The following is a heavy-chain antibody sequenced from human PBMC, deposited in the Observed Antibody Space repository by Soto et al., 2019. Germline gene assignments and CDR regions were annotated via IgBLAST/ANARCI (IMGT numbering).Heavy chain of an antibody. CDR3: ANIFWYGDPEY. Sequence: EVQLLESGGGLVQPGGSLRLSCAASGFTFSSYAMSWVRQAPGKGLEWVSGISVSGDSTYYADSVKGRFTISRDNSKSTLDLQMDGLRAEDTAVYCWANIFWYGDPEYWGQGALVTVSS. CDR1: GFTFSSYA. V-gene: IGHV3-23*01. CDR2: ISVSGDST. J-gene: IGHJ1*01. D-gene: IGHD2-21*02.